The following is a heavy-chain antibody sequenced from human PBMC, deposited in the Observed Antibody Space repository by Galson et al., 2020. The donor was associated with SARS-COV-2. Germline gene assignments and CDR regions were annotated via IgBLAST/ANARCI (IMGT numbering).Heavy chain of an antibody. CDR3: ARERGMGPAASWFDP. D-gene: IGHD2-2*01. Sequence: ASVKVSCKASGYTFTSYYMHWVRQAPGQGLEWMGIINPSGGSTSYAQKFQGRVTMTRDTSTSTVYMELSSLRSEDTAVYYCARERGMGPAASWFDPWGQGTLVTVSS. J-gene: IGHJ5*02. V-gene: IGHV1-46*03. CDR2: INPSGGST. CDR1: GYTFTSYY.